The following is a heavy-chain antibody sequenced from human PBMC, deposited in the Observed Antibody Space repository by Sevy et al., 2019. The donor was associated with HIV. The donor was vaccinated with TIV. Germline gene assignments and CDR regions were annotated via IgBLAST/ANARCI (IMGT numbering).Heavy chain of an antibody. CDR3: ARAAQYCCGGSCYGPGDYYYGMDV. J-gene: IGHJ6*02. D-gene: IGHD2-15*01. V-gene: IGHV1-2*02. CDR2: INPNSGGT. Sequence: ASVKVSCKASGYTFTGYYMHWVRQAPGQGLEWMGWINPNSGGTNYAQKFQGRVTMTRDTSISTAYMELSRLRSDDTAVYYCARAAQYCCGGSCYGPGDYYYGMDVWGQGTTVTVSS. CDR1: GYTFTGYY.